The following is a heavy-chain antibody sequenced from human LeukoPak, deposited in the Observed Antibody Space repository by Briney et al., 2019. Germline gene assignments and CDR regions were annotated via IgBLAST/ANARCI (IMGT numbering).Heavy chain of an antibody. J-gene: IGHJ4*02. CDR2: ISAYNGNT. Sequence: ASVKVSCKASGYTFPSKGISWVRQAPGQGLEWMGWISAYNGNTNYAQKFQGRATMTTDTSTSTAYMELRSLRSEDAAEYYCALQGVRGASYYFDYWGQGTLPPSPQ. CDR1: GYTFPSKG. CDR3: ALQGVRGASYYFDY. V-gene: IGHV1-18*01. D-gene: IGHD3-10*01.